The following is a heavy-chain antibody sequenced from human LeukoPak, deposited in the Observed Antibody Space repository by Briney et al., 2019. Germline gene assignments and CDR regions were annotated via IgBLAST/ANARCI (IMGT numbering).Heavy chain of an antibody. V-gene: IGHV4-59*01. CDR2: IYYSGNT. CDR1: GGSISNYY. J-gene: IGHJ4*02. Sequence: SETLSLTCTVSGGSISNYYRSWIRQPPGKGLEWIGYIYYSGNTNYNPSLKSRVTISVDTSKNQFSLKLNSVTAADTAVYYCARVRYCSTNRCYDREFDNWGQGTLVTVSS. D-gene: IGHD2-2*01. CDR3: ARVRYCSTNRCYDREFDN.